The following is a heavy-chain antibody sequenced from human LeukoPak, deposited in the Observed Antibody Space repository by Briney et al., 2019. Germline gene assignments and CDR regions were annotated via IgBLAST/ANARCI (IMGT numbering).Heavy chain of an antibody. V-gene: IGHV4-34*01. CDR3: AIQYYYDSSGQLAFDI. CDR1: GGSFSGYY. D-gene: IGHD3-22*01. Sequence: SETLSRTCAVYGGSFSGYYWSWIRQPPGKGLEWIGEINHSGSTNYNPSLKSRVTISVDTSKNQFSLKLSSVTAADTAVYYCAIQYYYDSSGQLAFDIWGQGTMVTVSS. J-gene: IGHJ3*02. CDR2: INHSGST.